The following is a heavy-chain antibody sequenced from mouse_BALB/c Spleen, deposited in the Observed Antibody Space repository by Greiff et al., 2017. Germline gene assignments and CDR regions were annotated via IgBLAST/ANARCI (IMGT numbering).Heavy chain of an antibody. J-gene: IGHJ3*01. CDR3: AVYGYDGGPFAY. CDR1: GYTFSSYW. CDR2: ILPGSGST. D-gene: IGHD2-2*01. Sequence: QVQLQQSGAELMKPGASVKISCKATGYTFSSYWIEWVKQRPGHGLEWIGEILPGSGSTNYNEKFKGKATFTADSSSNTAYMQLSSLTSEDSAVYYCAVYGYDGGPFAYWGQGTLVTVSA. V-gene: IGHV1-9*01.